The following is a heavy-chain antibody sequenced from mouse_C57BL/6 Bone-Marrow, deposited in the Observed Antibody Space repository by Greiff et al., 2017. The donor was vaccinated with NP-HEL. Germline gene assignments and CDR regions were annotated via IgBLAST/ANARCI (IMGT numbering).Heavy chain of an antibody. V-gene: IGHV1-20*01. CDR1: GYSFTGYF. Sequence: EVQLQQSGPELVKPGDSVKISCKASGYSFTGYFMNWVMQSHGKSLEWIGRINPYNGDTFYNQKFKGKATLTVDKSSSTAHMELRSLTSEDSAVYYCARGRLRRGYYFDYWGQGTTLTVSS. CDR3: ARGRLRRGYYFDY. CDR2: INPYNGDT. D-gene: IGHD2-4*01. J-gene: IGHJ2*01.